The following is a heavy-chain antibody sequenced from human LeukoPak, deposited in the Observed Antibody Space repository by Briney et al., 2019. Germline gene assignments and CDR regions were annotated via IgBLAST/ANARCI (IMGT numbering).Heavy chain of an antibody. Sequence: RSSETLSLTCAVYGGSFSGYYWSWMRQPPGGGLEWIGELNHSGSKHYNPSLKGRVTISVGTSKNQFSLKLSSVTAADTAVYYCARAAYCSSTSCYLTWFDPWGQGTLVTVSS. CDR3: ARAAYCSSTSCYLTWFDP. V-gene: IGHV4-34*01. CDR2: LNHSGSK. D-gene: IGHD2-2*01. J-gene: IGHJ5*02. CDR1: GGSFSGYY.